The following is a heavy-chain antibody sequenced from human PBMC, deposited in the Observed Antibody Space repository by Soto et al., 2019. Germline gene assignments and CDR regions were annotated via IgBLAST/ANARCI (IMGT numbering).Heavy chain of an antibody. CDR1: GYTFTSYG. D-gene: IGHD4-4*01. J-gene: IGHJ6*02. CDR2: ISAYNGNT. V-gene: IGHV1-18*04. CDR3: ARDLPTTIDYSNYYYHYYGMDV. Sequence: ASVKFSCKASGYTFTSYGISWVRQAPGQGLEWMGWISAYNGNTNYAQKLQGRVTMTTDTSTRTAYMELRSLRSDDTAVYYCARDLPTTIDYSNYYYHYYGMDVWGQGTTVTVSS.